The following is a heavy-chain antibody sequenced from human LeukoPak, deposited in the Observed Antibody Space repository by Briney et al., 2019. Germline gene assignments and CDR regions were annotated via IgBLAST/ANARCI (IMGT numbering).Heavy chain of an antibody. J-gene: IGHJ6*02. CDR3: ARPGAWDITYGMDV. V-gene: IGHV3-21*01. CDR2: ISSSSSYI. CDR1: GFTFSSYS. Sequence: PGGSLRLSCAASGFTFSSYSMNWVRQAPGKGLEWVSSISSSSSYIYYADSVKGRFTISRDNAKNSLYLQMNSLRAEDTAVYYCARPGAWDITYGMDVWGQGTTVTVSS. D-gene: IGHD2-15*01.